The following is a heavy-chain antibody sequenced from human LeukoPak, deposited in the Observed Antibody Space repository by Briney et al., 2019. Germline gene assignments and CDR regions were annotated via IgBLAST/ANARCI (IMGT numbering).Heavy chain of an antibody. CDR3: ARVNDLWFSWGRPTYYMGNWFDP. CDR1: GFTFSSYA. Sequence: PGGSLRLSCAASGFTFSSYAMSWVRQAPGKGLEWVSAISGSGGSTYYADSVKGRFTISRDNSKNTLYPQMNSLRAEDTAVYYCARVNDLWFSWGRPTYYMGNWFDPWGQGTLVTVSS. J-gene: IGHJ5*02. D-gene: IGHD3-3*01. CDR2: ISGSGGST. V-gene: IGHV3-23*01.